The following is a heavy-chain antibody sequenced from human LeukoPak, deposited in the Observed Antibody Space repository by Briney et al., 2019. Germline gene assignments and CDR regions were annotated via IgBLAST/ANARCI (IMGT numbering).Heavy chain of an antibody. CDR1: GFIFGASW. V-gene: IGHV3-7*01. Sequence: GGSLRLSCAASGFIFGASWMTWVRQAPGKGLEWVANIKEDGSATYYVDSAMGRFTISRDNAQNSLYLQMIYLSAEDTAVYYCARLRSYSYNYYGLDVWGHGTTVTVS. CDR3: ARLRSYSYNYYGLDV. J-gene: IGHJ6*02. D-gene: IGHD1-26*01. CDR2: IKEDGSAT.